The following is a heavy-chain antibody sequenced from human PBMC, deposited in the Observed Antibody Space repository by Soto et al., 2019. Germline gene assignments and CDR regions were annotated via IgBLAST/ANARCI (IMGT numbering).Heavy chain of an antibody. J-gene: IGHJ6*02. CDR2: ISGSGGST. Sequence: PGGSLRLSCAASGFTFSSYAMSWVRQAPGKGLEWVSAISGSGGSTYYADSVKGRFTISRDNSKNTLYLQMNSLRAEDTAVYYCARGYYDFWSGYYISPYGMDVWGQGTTVTVSS. V-gene: IGHV3-23*01. CDR3: ARGYYDFWSGYYISPYGMDV. D-gene: IGHD3-3*01. CDR1: GFTFSSYA.